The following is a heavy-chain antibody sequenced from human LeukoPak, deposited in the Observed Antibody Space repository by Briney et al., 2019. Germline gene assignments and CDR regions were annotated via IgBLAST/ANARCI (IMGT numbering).Heavy chain of an antibody. CDR2: ISSSGSTI. Sequence: GGSLRLSCAASGFTFSDYYMSWIRQAPGKGLEWVSYISSSGSTIYYADSVKGRFTISRDNAKNSLYLQMNSLRAEDTAVYYCARDGLEWLLYDGGRYYYYYMDVWGKGTTVTVSS. CDR1: GFTFSDYY. CDR3: ARDGLEWLLYDGGRYYYYYMDV. V-gene: IGHV3-11*04. J-gene: IGHJ6*03. D-gene: IGHD3-3*01.